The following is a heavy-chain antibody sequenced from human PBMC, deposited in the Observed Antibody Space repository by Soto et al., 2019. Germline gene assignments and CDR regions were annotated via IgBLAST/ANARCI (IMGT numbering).Heavy chain of an antibody. D-gene: IGHD6-19*01. V-gene: IGHV3-48*03. CDR2: ISSSGTST. J-gene: IGHJ4*02. CDR1: GFAFSSYE. Sequence: GGSLRLSCAASGFAFSSYEMNWVRQAPGKGLEWVSYISSSGTSTYNADSVKGRFTISRDNSRDTLFLQMNSMTADDTAVYYCAKATTNGGWFNPFDSWGQGALVTVSS. CDR3: AKATTNGGWFNPFDS.